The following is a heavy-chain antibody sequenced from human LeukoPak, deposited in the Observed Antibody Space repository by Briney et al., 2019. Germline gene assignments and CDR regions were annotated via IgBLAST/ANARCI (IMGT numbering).Heavy chain of an antibody. Sequence: PGRSLRLSCAASGFTFDDYAMHGVRQAPGKGLELVSGFSWNSGSIGYADSVKGRFTISRDNSKNTLYLQMNSLRAEDTAVYYCAREVATMVRGAYDAFDIWGQGTMVTVSS. V-gene: IGHV3-9*01. CDR3: AREVATMVRGAYDAFDI. J-gene: IGHJ3*02. D-gene: IGHD3-10*01. CDR2: FSWNSGSI. CDR1: GFTFDDYA.